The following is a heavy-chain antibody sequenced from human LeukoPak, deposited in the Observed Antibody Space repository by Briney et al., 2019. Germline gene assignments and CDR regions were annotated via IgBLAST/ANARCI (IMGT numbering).Heavy chain of an antibody. J-gene: IGHJ4*02. V-gene: IGHV3-30*02. CDR1: GFTFSSYG. CDR2: IQYDGTNK. D-gene: IGHD6-19*01. CDR3: AKDSVVGRPDIAMSGVDY. Sequence: GGSLRLSCAASGFTFSSYGMHWVRQAPGKGLEWVAFIQYDGTNKYYADSVKGRFTISRDNSKNSLYLQMNSLRAEDTAVYYCAKDSVVGRPDIAMSGVDYWGQGTLVTVSS.